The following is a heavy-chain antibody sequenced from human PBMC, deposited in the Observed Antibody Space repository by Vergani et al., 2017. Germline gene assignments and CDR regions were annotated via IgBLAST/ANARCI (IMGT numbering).Heavy chain of an antibody. CDR2: IIPVLGKT. V-gene: IGHV1-69*08. CDR3: ARDPRGYGGDPKDYYYGMDV. CDR1: GATFRSNT. J-gene: IGHJ6*02. Sequence: QVQLVQSGAEVKKPGSSVKVSCKASGATFRSNTISWVRQVPGQGLEWMGRIIPVLGKTKYAQDFQGRLTLTADTSTSTAYMELTSLRSQDTAVYYCARDPRGYGGDPKDYYYGMDVWGQGTTVTVSS. D-gene: IGHD2-21*02.